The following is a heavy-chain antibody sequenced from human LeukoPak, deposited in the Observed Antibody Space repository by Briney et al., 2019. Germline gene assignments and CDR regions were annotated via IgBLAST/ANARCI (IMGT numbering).Heavy chain of an antibody. CDR1: GFTFSSYG. D-gene: IGHD3-3*01. Sequence: PGGSLRLSCAASGFTFSSYGMHWVRQAPGKGLEWVSSISSSSSYIYYADSVKGRFTISRDNAKNSLYLQMNSLRAEDTAVYYCARGLYDFWNNPSDAFDIWGQGTMVTVSS. J-gene: IGHJ3*02. CDR3: ARGLYDFWNNPSDAFDI. V-gene: IGHV3-21*01. CDR2: ISSSSSYI.